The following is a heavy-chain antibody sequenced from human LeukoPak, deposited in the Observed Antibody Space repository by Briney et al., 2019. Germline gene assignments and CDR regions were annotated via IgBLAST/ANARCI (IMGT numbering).Heavy chain of an antibody. D-gene: IGHD1-26*01. V-gene: IGHV3-23*01. CDR3: AKYRERIVGATHFDY. CDR2: ISGSGGST. J-gene: IGHJ4*02. Sequence: GGSLRLSCAASGFTFSSYAMSWVRQAPGKGLEWVSAISGSGGSTYYADSVKGRFTISRDNSKNTLYLQMNSLRAEDTAVYYCAKYRERIVGATHFDYWGQGTLVTVSS. CDR1: GFTFSSYA.